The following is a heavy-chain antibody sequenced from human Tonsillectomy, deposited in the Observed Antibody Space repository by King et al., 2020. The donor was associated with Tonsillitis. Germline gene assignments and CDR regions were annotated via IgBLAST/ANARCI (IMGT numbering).Heavy chain of an antibody. V-gene: IGHV3-23*04. Sequence: VQLVESGGGLVQPGGSLRLSCAASGFTFRSYAMSWVRQAPGKGLEWVSGISGSGGSTYTADSVKGRFTISRDNSKNTLFLQMNSLRVEATAVYYCAKDKVATMPRDAFDFWGQGTMVTVSS. CDR3: AKDKVATMPRDAFDF. CDR2: ISGSGGST. D-gene: IGHD5-12*01. J-gene: IGHJ3*01. CDR1: GFTFRSYA.